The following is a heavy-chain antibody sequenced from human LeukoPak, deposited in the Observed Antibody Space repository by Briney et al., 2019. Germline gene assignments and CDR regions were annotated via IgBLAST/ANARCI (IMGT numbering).Heavy chain of an antibody. CDR3: AREHYFYHMDG. CDR2: VNQGGTEK. V-gene: IGHV3-7*01. J-gene: IGHJ6*03. CDR1: GFTFSSQW. Sequence: PGGSLRLSCAASGFTFSSQWMGWVRQAPGKGLEWVANVNQGGTEKFYVDSVKGRFTISRDNAENSLYLQMNSLRVEDTAVYCAREHYFYHMDGWGEGTTVTVSS.